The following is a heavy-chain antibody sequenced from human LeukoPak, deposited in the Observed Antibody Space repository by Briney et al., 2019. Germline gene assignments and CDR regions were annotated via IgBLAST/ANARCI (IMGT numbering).Heavy chain of an antibody. CDR1: GYTFTGYY. CDR2: INPNSGGT. V-gene: IGHV1-2*02. J-gene: IGHJ6*02. Sequence: ASVKVSCKASGYTFTGYYMHWMRQAPGQGLEWMGWINPNSGGTNYAQKFQGRVTMTRDTSISTAYMELSRLRSDDTAVYYCARGGDSSGWYVNYGMDVWGQGTTVTVSS. CDR3: ARGGDSSGWYVNYGMDV. D-gene: IGHD6-19*01.